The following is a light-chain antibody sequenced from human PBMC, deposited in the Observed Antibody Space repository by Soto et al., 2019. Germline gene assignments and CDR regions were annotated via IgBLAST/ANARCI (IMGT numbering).Light chain of an antibody. CDR2: KAS. CDR3: LQNHTYPRT. V-gene: IGKV1-5*03. CDR1: QTTSSW. J-gene: IGKJ1*01. Sequence: DIQMTQSPSTLSGSVGDRVTITCRASQTTSSWLAWYQQKPGKAPKLLIYKASTLKSGVPSRFSGSGSGAAFTLTITRLRPEDSATYYCLQNHTYPRTFGQGTKVEI.